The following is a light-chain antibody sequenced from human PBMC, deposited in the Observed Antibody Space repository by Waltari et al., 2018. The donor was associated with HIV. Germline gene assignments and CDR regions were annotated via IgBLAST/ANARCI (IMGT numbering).Light chain of an antibody. Sequence: EKVMTQSPATLYVSPGERATLSCRASQSVSSNLAWYQQKPGQAPRLLIYGAFTRATGIPARFSASGSGTEFTLTISSLQSEDFAVYYCQHYNNWPWTFGQGTKVATK. CDR3: QHYNNWPWT. CDR1: QSVSSN. J-gene: IGKJ1*01. CDR2: GAF. V-gene: IGKV3-15*01.